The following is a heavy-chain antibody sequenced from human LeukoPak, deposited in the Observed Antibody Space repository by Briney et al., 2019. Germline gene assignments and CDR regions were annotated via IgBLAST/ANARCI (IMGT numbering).Heavy chain of an antibody. CDR2: FDPEDGET. CDR3: ATVSGSSGYYYFDY. Sequence: ASVKVSCKVSGYTLTELSMHWVRQAPGKGLEWMGGFDPEDGETIYAQKFQGRITMTEDTSTDTAYMELSSLRSEDTAVYYCATVSGSSGYYYFDYCGQGPHVTVSS. D-gene: IGHD3-22*01. J-gene: IGHJ4*02. V-gene: IGHV1-24*01. CDR1: GYTLTELS.